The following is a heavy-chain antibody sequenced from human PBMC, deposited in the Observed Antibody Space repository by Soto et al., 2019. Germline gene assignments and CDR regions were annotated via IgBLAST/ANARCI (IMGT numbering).Heavy chain of an antibody. CDR3: ARGGIVAVPAALSSYHDYTNYRFDS. V-gene: IGHV1-69*01. CDR2: IIPMFAAS. CDR1: GGSFSDFA. J-gene: IGHJ4*02. D-gene: IGHD2-15*01. Sequence: QVQLAQSGAEVRKPGSSVKVSCGASGGSFSDFAFSWVRQAPGQGLEWMGGIIPMFAASKYAQRFQDRVTITADESTNTVYLALSSLISYDTATYYCARGGIVAVPAALSSYHDYTNYRFDSWGQGTLVTVSS.